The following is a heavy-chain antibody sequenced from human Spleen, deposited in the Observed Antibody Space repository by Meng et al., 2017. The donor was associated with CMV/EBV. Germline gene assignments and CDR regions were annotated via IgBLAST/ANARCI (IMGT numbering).Heavy chain of an antibody. D-gene: IGHD6-13*01. CDR1: GGTFSSYA. CDR2: IIPIFGTA. Sequence: CKASGGTFSSYAISWVRQAPGQGLEWMGGIIPIFGTANYAQKFQGRVTITTDESTSTAYMELSSLRSEDTAVYYCARDLRAAAGALGYWGQGTLVTVSS. CDR3: ARDLRAAAGALGY. J-gene: IGHJ4*02. V-gene: IGHV1-69*05.